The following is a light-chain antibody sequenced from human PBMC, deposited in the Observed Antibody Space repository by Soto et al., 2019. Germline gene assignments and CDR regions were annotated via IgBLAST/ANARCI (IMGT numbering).Light chain of an antibody. CDR3: QQYDYWWT. J-gene: IGKJ1*01. Sequence: VVMTQSPGAVSVSPGERATLSCRASQSVTSNVAWYQQKPGQAPRLLIYRASARATGVPARFSGSGSGTEFTLTISSLQSEDFGIYYCQQYDYWWTFGQGTKV. CDR1: QSVTSN. V-gene: IGKV3-15*01. CDR2: RAS.